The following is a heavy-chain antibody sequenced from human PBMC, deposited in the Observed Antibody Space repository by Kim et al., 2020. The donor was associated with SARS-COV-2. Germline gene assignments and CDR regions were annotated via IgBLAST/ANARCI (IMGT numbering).Heavy chain of an antibody. CDR1: GGSISSSSYY. D-gene: IGHD6-13*01. Sequence: SETLSLTCTVSGGSISSSSYYWGWIRQPPGKGLEWIGSIYYSGSTYYNPSLKSRVTISVDTSKNQFSLKLSSVTAADTAVYYCARHAGPIDYWGQGTLVTVSS. CDR3: ARHAGPIDY. J-gene: IGHJ4*02. V-gene: IGHV4-39*01. CDR2: IYYSGST.